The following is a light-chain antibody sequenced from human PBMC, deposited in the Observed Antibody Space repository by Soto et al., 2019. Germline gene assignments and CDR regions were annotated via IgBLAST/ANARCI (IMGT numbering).Light chain of an antibody. CDR3: TSFTTSNTGV. CDR1: RSDVGGYKY. J-gene: IGLJ3*02. V-gene: IGLV2-14*01. Sequence: QSVLTQPASVSGSPGQSITISCTGTRSDVGGYKYVSWYQQHPGKAPKLMIYEVNNRPSGVSNRFSGSKSGNTASLTISGLQPEDEADYYCTSFTTSNTGVFGGGTKLTVL. CDR2: EVN.